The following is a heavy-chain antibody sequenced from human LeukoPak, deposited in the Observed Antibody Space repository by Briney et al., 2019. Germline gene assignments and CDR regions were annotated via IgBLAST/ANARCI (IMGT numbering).Heavy chain of an antibody. CDR2: ISGSGGST. V-gene: IGHV3-23*01. D-gene: IGHD3-10*01. J-gene: IGHJ4*02. Sequence: GGSLRLSCAASGFTFSSYAMSWVRQAPGTGLEWVSAISGSGGSTYYADSVKGRFTISRDKSKNTLYLQMNSLRAEATAVYYCAKFTMATYYFDYWGQGTLVTVSS. CDR1: GFTFSSYA. CDR3: AKFTMATYYFDY.